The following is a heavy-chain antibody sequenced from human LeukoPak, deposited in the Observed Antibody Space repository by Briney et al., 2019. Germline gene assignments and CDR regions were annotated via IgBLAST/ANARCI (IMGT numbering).Heavy chain of an antibody. CDR3: AREPALWFGELLSYFDY. CDR2: ISTTGSII. Sequence: GGSLRLSCAGSGFTFSNYEMNWVRQAPGKGLEGVSYISTTGSIIYYTDSVKGRFTIYRDNAKNSLYLQMNSLRAEDTAVYYCAREPALWFGELLSYFDYWGQGTLVSVSS. V-gene: IGHV3-48*03. CDR1: GFTFSNYE. J-gene: IGHJ4*02. D-gene: IGHD3-10*01.